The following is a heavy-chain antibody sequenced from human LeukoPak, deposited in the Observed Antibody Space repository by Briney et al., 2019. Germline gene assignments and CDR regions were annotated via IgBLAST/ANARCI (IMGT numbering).Heavy chain of an antibody. Sequence: PGGSLRLSCAASGFTFSSYWMHWVRQAPGKGLVWVLRIDSDGRSTNYADSVKGRFTISRDNAKNTLYLQMNSLRAEDTAVYYCARGCSSTSCYERNNWFDPWGQGTLVTVSS. CDR2: IDSDGRST. CDR1: GFTFSSYW. D-gene: IGHD2-2*01. V-gene: IGHV3-74*01. J-gene: IGHJ5*02. CDR3: ARGCSSTSCYERNNWFDP.